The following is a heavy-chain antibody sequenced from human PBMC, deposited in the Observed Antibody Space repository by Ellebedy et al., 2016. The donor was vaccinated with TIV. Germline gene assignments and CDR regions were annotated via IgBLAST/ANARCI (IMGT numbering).Heavy chain of an antibody. Sequence: GESLKISXEASGFTFGNYAVTWVRQAPGKGLEWVSTITGSGSHTYYADSVKGRFTISRDNSNNTMYLQMNTLRAEDTAVYYCAKDWPLGLWESYRLDCWGQGTLVTVSS. J-gene: IGHJ4*02. CDR2: ITGSGSHT. CDR3: AKDWPLGLWESYRLDC. D-gene: IGHD3-16*02. CDR1: GFTFGNYA. V-gene: IGHV3-23*01.